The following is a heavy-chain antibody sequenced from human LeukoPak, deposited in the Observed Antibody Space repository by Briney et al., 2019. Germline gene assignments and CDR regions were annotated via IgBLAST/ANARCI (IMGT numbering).Heavy chain of an antibody. V-gene: IGHV3-30*02. D-gene: IGHD2-2*01. CDR2: IRYDGSNK. Sequence: GGSLRLSCAASGFTFNNCDIHWVRQAPGKGLEWVAFIRYDGSNKYYADSVKGRFTISRDNSKNTLYLQMNSLRAEDTAVYYCAKDSSIAFDIWGQGTMVTVSS. CDR3: AKDSSIAFDI. J-gene: IGHJ3*02. CDR1: GFTFNNCD.